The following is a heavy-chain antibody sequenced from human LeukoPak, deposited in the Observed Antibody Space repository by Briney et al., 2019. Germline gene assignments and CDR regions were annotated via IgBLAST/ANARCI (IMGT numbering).Heavy chain of an antibody. J-gene: IGHJ4*02. V-gene: IGHV3-53*01. Sequence: GGSLRLSCAASGCTVSTNYMSWVRQPPGKGLEWVSVIYSGGSTHYADSVKGRFAISRDNSENTLYLQMNSPRAEDTAVYYCARARVGVAGFFDYWGQGTLVTVSS. CDR2: IYSGGST. CDR3: ARARVGVAGFFDY. CDR1: GCTVSTNY. D-gene: IGHD1-26*01.